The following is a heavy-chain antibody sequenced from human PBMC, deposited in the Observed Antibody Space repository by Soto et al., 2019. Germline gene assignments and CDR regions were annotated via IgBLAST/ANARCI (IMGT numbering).Heavy chain of an antibody. J-gene: IGHJ4*02. Sequence: QKFQDRVTITRDTSASTAYMELSSLTSEDTAVYYCARVPVVAATYYFDYWGQGTLVTVSS. D-gene: IGHD2-15*01. CDR3: ARVPVVAATYYFDY. V-gene: IGHV1-3*01.